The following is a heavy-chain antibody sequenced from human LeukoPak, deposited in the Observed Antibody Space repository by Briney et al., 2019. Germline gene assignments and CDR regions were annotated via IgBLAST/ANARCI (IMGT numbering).Heavy chain of an antibody. Sequence: SETLSLTCAVYGGSFSGYYWSWIRQPPGKGLEWIGEINHSGSTNYNPSLKSRVTISVDTSKNQFSLKLSSVTAADTAVYYCARGRRQYDSSGYPQYFDYWGQGTLVTVSS. V-gene: IGHV4-34*01. J-gene: IGHJ4*02. CDR3: ARGRRQYDSSGYPQYFDY. D-gene: IGHD3-22*01. CDR2: INHSGST. CDR1: GGSFSGYY.